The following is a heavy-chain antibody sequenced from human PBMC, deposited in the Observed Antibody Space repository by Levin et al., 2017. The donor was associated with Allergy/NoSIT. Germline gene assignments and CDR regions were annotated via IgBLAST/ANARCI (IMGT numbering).Heavy chain of an antibody. CDR3: ARLMITFGGVIVKDY. D-gene: IGHD3-16*02. CDR2: IDPSDSYT. CDR1: GYSFTSYW. Sequence: GESLKISCKGSGYSFTSYWISWVRQMPGKGLEWMGRIDPSDSYTNYSPSFQGHVTISADKSISTAYLQWSSLKASDTAMYYCARLMITFGGVIVKDYWGQGTLVTVSS. V-gene: IGHV5-10-1*01. J-gene: IGHJ4*02.